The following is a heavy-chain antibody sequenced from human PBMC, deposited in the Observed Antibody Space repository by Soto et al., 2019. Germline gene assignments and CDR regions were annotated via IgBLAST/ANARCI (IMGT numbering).Heavy chain of an antibody. Sequence: ASVKVSCKASGGTFSSYTISWVRQAPGQGLEWMGRIIPILGIANYAQKFQGRVTITADKSTSTAYMELSSLRSEDTAVYYCAREVYYDSSGYYAFDIWGQGTMVTVSS. D-gene: IGHD3-22*01. J-gene: IGHJ3*02. CDR3: AREVYYDSSGYYAFDI. V-gene: IGHV1-69*04. CDR1: GGTFSSYT. CDR2: IIPILGIA.